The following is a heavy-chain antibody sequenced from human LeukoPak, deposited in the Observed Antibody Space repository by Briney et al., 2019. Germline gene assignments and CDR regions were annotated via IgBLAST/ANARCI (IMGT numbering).Heavy chain of an antibody. CDR2: ISGSGSST. V-gene: IGHV3-23*01. CDR3: AKDYSKTSYYGSGTYYRPNWFDP. D-gene: IGHD3-10*01. Sequence: PGGSLSLSCAASGFTFSSYGMIWVRQAPGKGLEWVSGISGSGSSTYYADSMKGRFSISRDNSKNTLYLQMNSLRAEDTAVYYCAKDYSKTSYYGSGTYYRPNWFDPWGQGTLVTVSS. J-gene: IGHJ5*02. CDR1: GFTFSSYG.